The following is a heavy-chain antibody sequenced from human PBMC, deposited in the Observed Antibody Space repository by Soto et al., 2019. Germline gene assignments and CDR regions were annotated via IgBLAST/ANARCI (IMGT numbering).Heavy chain of an antibody. D-gene: IGHD2-15*01. CDR1: GFGFTFYA. Sequence: DVQVLESGGGLVQPGGSLRLSCAASGFGFTFYASSWVRQPPGTALEWVSSISGGGGDIYYGVSVKGRFNMSRDNSKKTVELQINCLRVEDRALYYWAGYLVDCSGGSCYSWFAHWGQGALVTVSS. J-gene: IGHJ5*02. CDR2: ISGGGGDI. CDR3: AGYLVDCSGGSCYSWFAH. V-gene: IGHV3-23*01.